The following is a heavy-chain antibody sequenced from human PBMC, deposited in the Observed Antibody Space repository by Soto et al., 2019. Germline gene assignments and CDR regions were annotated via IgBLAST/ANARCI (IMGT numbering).Heavy chain of an antibody. CDR3: ARGTDVALSVYAIDNYCDF. J-gene: IGHJ4*02. CDR1: GFNFTNYA. Sequence: QLQLVESGGGVVQPGRSLKLSCAASGFNFTNYAMHWVRQAPGKGLEWVALVTHDGNYKYYADSVRGRFIISRDNSKNTLYLEMNSLGTGDTSLYFCARGTDVALSVYAIDNYCDFWGQGTQVTVSA. V-gene: IGHV3-30*04. D-gene: IGHD2-8*02. CDR2: VTHDGNYK.